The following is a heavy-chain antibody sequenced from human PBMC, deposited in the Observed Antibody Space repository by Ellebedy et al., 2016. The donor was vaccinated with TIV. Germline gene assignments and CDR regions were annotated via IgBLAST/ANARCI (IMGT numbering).Heavy chain of an antibody. V-gene: IGHV4-34*01. CDR3: AKGLGGLQLWFDP. Sequence: MPSETLSLTCAVSGGSLRGYYWSWIRQPPGKGLEWIGEINPSGFINYDPSLKSRVTISADTSKNQVSLRLSSVSAADTAIYFCAKGLGGLQLWFDPWGQGTLVTVSS. J-gene: IGHJ5*02. CDR2: INPSGFI. D-gene: IGHD1-1*01. CDR1: GGSLRGYY.